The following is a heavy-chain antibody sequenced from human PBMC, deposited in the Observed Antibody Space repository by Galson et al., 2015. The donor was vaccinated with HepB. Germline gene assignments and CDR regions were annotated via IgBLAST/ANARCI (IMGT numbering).Heavy chain of an antibody. J-gene: IGHJ4*02. V-gene: IGHV5-51*01. CDR2: IYPRDSET. CDR1: GYIFTSYW. CDR3: ARHWEYDTSGYYDRLDY. Sequence: QSGAEVKEPGESLRISCKGSGYIFTSYWIGWVRQMPGKGLEWMGIIYPRDSETRYNPSFQGQVTISVDKSISTAYLHWSSLTASDTAMYYCARHWEYDTSGYYDRLDYWGQGSLVTVSS. D-gene: IGHD3-22*01.